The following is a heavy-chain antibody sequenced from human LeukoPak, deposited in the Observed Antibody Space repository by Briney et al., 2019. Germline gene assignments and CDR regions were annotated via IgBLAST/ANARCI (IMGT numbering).Heavy chain of an antibody. CDR3: ARGIVATLDDAFDI. CDR2: IYYSGST. V-gene: IGHV4-39*07. J-gene: IGHJ3*02. Sequence: SETLSLTCTVSDGSISSSSYYWGWIRQPPGKGLEWIGSIYYSGSTYYNPSLKSRVTISVDTSKNQFSLKLSSVTAADTAVYYCARGIVATLDDAFDIWGQGTMVTVSS. D-gene: IGHD5-12*01. CDR1: DGSISSSSYY.